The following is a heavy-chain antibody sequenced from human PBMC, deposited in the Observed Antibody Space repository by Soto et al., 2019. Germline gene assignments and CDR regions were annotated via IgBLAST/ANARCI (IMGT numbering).Heavy chain of an antibody. D-gene: IGHD2-21*02. CDR3: ARGAYRGGDCYSLFDY. V-gene: IGHV1-3*01. CDR1: GYTFTSYA. CDR2: INAGNGNT. J-gene: IGHJ4*02. Sequence: GASVKVSCKASGYTFTSYAMHWVRQAPGQRLEWMGWINAGNGNTKYSQKFQGRVTITRDTSASTAYMELSSLRSEDTAVYYCARGAYRGGDCYSLFDYWGQGPLVTVSS.